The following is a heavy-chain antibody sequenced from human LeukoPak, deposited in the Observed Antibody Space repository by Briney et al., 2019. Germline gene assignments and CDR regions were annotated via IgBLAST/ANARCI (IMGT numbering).Heavy chain of an antibody. Sequence: ASVKVSCKASGYTFTSYDINWVRQATGQGLEWMGWMNPNSGNTGYAHKFQDRVTMTRNTSISTAYMELSSLRSEDTAVYYCARAHPLLWFGEAGYYYYGMDVWGQGTTVTVSS. CDR2: MNPNSGNT. CDR3: ARAHPLLWFGEAGYYYYGMDV. J-gene: IGHJ6*02. V-gene: IGHV1-8*01. CDR1: GYTFTSYD. D-gene: IGHD3-10*01.